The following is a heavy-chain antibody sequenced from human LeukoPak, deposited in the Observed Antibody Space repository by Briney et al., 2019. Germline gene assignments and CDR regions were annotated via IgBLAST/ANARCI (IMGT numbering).Heavy chain of an antibody. CDR1: GFTFSGSA. D-gene: IGHD3-22*01. CDR2: IRSKANSYAT. Sequence: RPGGSLKLSCAASGFTFSGSAMHWVRQASGKGLEWVGRIRSKANSYATAYAASVKGRFTISRDDSKNTAYLQMNSLKTEDTAVYYRTRSIYYDSSAYPSHWGQGTLVTVSS. J-gene: IGHJ4*02. V-gene: IGHV3-73*01. CDR3: TRSIYYDSSAYPSH.